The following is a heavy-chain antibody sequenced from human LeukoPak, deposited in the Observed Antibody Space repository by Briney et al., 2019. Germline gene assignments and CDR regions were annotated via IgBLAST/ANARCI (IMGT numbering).Heavy chain of an antibody. D-gene: IGHD3-10*01. Sequence: QAGGSLRLSCTASGFTFSSYWMSWVRQAPGKGLEWVADIKQDGSETYYVDSVKGRFSISRDNAKNSVYLQMNSLRAEDTSVYYCAGDQFSSPGAGGAGYYSSLGDYWGQGTLVTVSS. CDR1: GFTFSSYW. CDR3: AGDQFSSPGAGGAGYYSSLGDY. J-gene: IGHJ4*02. CDR2: IKQDGSET. V-gene: IGHV3-7*01.